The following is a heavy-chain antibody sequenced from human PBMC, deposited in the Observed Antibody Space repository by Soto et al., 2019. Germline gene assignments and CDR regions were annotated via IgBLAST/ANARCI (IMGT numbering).Heavy chain of an antibody. V-gene: IGHV1-24*01. CDR1: GYTLTELS. CDR3: ATAPPYYYDSSGFLYYFDY. J-gene: IGHJ4*02. D-gene: IGHD3-22*01. CDR2: FDPEDGET. Sequence: GASVKVSCKVSGYTLTELSMHWVRQAPGKGLEWMGGFDPEDGETIYAQKFQGRVTMTEDTSTDTAYMELSSLRSEDTAVYYCATAPPYYYDSSGFLYYFDYWVQGTLVTVSS.